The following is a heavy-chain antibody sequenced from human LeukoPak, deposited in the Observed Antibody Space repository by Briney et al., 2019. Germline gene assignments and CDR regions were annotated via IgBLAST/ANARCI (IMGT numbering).Heavy chain of an antibody. CDR3: ARAPLLRYFDWLYSSLGGGYIDY. CDR1: GYTFTGYY. Sequence: ASVKVSRKASGYTFTGYYMHWVRQAPGQGLEWMGWINPNSGGTNYAQKFQGRVTMTRDTSISTAYMELSRLRSDDTAVYYCARAPLLRYFDWLYSSLGGGYIDYWGQGTLVTVSS. J-gene: IGHJ4*02. CDR2: INPNSGGT. D-gene: IGHD3-9*01. V-gene: IGHV1-2*02.